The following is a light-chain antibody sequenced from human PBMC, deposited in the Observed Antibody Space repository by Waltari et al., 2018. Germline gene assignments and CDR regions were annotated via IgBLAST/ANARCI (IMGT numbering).Light chain of an antibody. Sequence: QSALTQPASVSGSPGQSITISCIGTSSDVGFYNFVSWYQQHPGEAPKLMIYDVNNRPSGVSSRFSGSKSGNTASLTIPGLQAEDEADYYCSSYTSSHTWVFGGGTKVTVL. V-gene: IGLV2-14*03. J-gene: IGLJ3*02. CDR2: DVN. CDR3: SSYTSSHTWV. CDR1: SSDVGFYNF.